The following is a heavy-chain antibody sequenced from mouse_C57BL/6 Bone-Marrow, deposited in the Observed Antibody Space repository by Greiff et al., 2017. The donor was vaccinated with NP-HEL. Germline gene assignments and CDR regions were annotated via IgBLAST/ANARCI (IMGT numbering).Heavy chain of an antibody. CDR1: GYTFTSYW. J-gene: IGHJ3*01. CDR2: IDPSDSYT. Sequence: QVQLQQSGAELVRPGTSVKLSCKASGYTFTSYWMHWVKQRPGQGLEWIGVIDPSDSYTNYNQKFKGKATLTVDTSSSTAYMQLSSLTSEDSAVYYCVDSPWFAYWGQGTLVTVSA. CDR3: VDSPWFAY. V-gene: IGHV1-59*01.